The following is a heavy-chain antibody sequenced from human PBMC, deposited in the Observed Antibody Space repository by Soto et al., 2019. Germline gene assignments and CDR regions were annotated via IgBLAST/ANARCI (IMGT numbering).Heavy chain of an antibody. CDR2: IYYSGST. J-gene: IGHJ6*02. CDR3: ARCLLAAPRNYYYYYGMDV. CDR1: GGSVSSGSYY. D-gene: IGHD6-13*01. Sequence: PSETLSLTCTVSGGSVSSGSYYWSWIRQPPGKGLEWIGYIYYSGSTNYNPSLKSRVTISVDTSKNQFSLKLSSVTAADTAVYYCARCLLAAPRNYYYYYGMDVWGQGTTVTVSS. V-gene: IGHV4-61*01.